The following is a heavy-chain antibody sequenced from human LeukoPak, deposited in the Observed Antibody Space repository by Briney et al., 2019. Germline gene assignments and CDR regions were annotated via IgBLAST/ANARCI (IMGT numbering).Heavy chain of an antibody. CDR2: ISSSGSTI. D-gene: IGHD4-17*01. CDR1: GFTFSDYY. Sequence: GGSLRLSCAASGFTFSDYYMSWIRQAPGKGLEWVSYISSSGSTIYYADSVKGRFTISRDNAKNSLYLQMNSLRAEDTAVYYCARGQRSPDDYGDYDVGWAFDIWGQGTMVTVSS. J-gene: IGHJ3*02. CDR3: ARGQRSPDDYGDYDVGWAFDI. V-gene: IGHV3-11*01.